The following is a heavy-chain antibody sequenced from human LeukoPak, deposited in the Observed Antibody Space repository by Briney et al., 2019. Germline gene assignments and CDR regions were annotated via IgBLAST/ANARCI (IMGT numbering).Heavy chain of an antibody. Sequence: LXXSCAAXXXXXXXXXMSRXRXAXRXXLXXVXAISGSGGSTYYADSRKGRFTISRDNSKNTLYLQMNSLRAEDTAVYYCARGGIVVVPAALDYWGQGTLVTVSS. V-gene: IGHV3-23*01. CDR3: ARGGIVVVPAALDY. D-gene: IGHD2-2*01. CDR2: ISGSGGST. J-gene: IGHJ4*02. CDR1: XXXXXXXX.